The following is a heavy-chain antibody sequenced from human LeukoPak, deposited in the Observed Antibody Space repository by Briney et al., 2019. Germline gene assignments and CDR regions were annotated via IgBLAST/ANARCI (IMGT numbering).Heavy chain of an antibody. V-gene: IGHV4-59*08. CDR1: GGSISSYY. Sequence: PSETLSLTCTVSGGSISSYYWSWIRQPAGKGLEWIGYISYSGSTNYNPSLKSRVTISADTSKNQVSLTLSSVTAADTAVYYCARHPELYFFDYWGQGTLVTVSS. J-gene: IGHJ4*02. CDR2: ISYSGST. CDR3: ARHPELYFFDY. D-gene: IGHD3-10*01.